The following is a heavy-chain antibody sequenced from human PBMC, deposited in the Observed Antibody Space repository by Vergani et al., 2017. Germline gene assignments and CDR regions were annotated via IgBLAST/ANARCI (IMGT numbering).Heavy chain of an antibody. CDR3: ARAGSYYYYYMDV. CDR1: GGSISRGGYS. V-gene: IGHV4-30-2*01. J-gene: IGHJ6*03. Sequence: QLQLQESGSGLVKPSQTLSLTCAVSGGSISRGGYSWSWIRQPPGKGLEWIGYIYHSGSTYYNPSLKSRVTISVDRSKNKFSLKLSSVTAADTAVYYCARAGSYYYYYMDVWGKGTTVTVSS. CDR2: IYHSGST. D-gene: IGHD6-19*01.